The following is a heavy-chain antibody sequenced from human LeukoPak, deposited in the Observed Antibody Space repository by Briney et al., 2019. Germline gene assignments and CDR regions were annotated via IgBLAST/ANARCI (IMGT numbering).Heavy chain of an antibody. V-gene: IGHV3-30-3*01. D-gene: IGHD3-3*01. CDR1: GFAFSSYA. CDR2: ISYDGSNK. CDR3: ARDFSVPSNYDFWSGYYPGLDY. Sequence: GGSLRLSCAASGFAFSSYAMHWVRQAPGKGQEWVAVISYDGSNKYYADSVKGRFTISRDNSKNTLYLQMNSLRAEDTAVYYCARDFSVPSNYDFWSGYYPGLDYWGQGTLVTVSS. J-gene: IGHJ4*02.